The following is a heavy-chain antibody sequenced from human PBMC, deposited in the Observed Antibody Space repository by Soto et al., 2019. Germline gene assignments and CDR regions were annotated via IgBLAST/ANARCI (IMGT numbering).Heavy chain of an antibody. CDR3: ARRRGVVQDGMDV. Sequence: QLQLQESGPGLVKPSETLSLTCTVSSGSIRSSSSYWDWIRQPPGKGLEWIGSIYYSGSTYYNPSLKSRVIISMDKSKNQFSLNVSSVTAADTAVYYCARRRGVVQDGMDVWGQGTTVIVSS. V-gene: IGHV4-39*01. J-gene: IGHJ6*02. CDR2: IYYSGST. D-gene: IGHD3-3*01. CDR1: SGSIRSSSSY.